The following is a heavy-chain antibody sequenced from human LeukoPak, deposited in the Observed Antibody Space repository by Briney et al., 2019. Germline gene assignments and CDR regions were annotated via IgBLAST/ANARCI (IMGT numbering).Heavy chain of an antibody. J-gene: IGHJ3*02. D-gene: IGHD3-22*01. V-gene: IGHV3-7*03. CDR1: GFTFSSYW. CDR2: IKQDGSEK. CDR3: ARITYYYDSSGYSDAFDI. Sequence: PGGSLRLSCAASGFTFSSYWKSWVRQAPGKGLEWVANIKQDGSEKYYVDSVKGRFTISRDNAKNSLYLQMNSLKTEDTAVYYCARITYYYDSSGYSDAFDIWGQGTMVTVSS.